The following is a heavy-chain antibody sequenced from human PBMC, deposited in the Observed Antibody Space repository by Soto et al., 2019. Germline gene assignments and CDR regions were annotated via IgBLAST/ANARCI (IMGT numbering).Heavy chain of an antibody. V-gene: IGHV1-2*04. CDR3: ARGGRVRGWHCYYGMDV. CDR2: INPNSGGT. Sequence: GASVKVSCKASGDTFSSYAISWVRQAPGQGLEWMGWINPNSGGTNYAQKFQGWVTMTRDTSISTAYMELSRLRSDDTAVYYCARGGRVRGWHCYYGMDVWGQGTTVTVSS. D-gene: IGHD3-16*01. CDR1: GDTFSSYA. J-gene: IGHJ6*02.